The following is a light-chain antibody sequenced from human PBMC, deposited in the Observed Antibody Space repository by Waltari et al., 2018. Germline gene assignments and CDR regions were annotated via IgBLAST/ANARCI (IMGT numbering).Light chain of an antibody. Sequence: DIQMTQSPSSLSASVGDRVTITCQASQDIYNYLNWYQQKPGKAPKLLIYDASNLETGVPSRFSGSGSGTDFTVNISSLQTEDIATYYCQQYDNPPITFGQGTRLEIK. J-gene: IGKJ5*01. V-gene: IGKV1-33*01. CDR2: DAS. CDR3: QQYDNPPIT. CDR1: QDIYNY.